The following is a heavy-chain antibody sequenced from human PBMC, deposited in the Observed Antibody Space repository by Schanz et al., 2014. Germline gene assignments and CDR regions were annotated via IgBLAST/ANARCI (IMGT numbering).Heavy chain of an antibody. CDR1: GFTFDPYA. CDR2: MWNDGIKT. CDR3: ARDPNTSAWLPYFDT. V-gene: IGHV3-30*04. J-gene: IGHJ4*02. Sequence: VQLVESGGGLVKPGGSLRLSCAASGFTFDPYAMHWLRQAPGKGLEWVAVMWNDGIKTHYADSGKGRFTISRDNSKNTVYLQMNSLRTDDTAMYYCARDPNTSAWLPYFDTWGQGTLVTVSS. D-gene: IGHD6-19*01.